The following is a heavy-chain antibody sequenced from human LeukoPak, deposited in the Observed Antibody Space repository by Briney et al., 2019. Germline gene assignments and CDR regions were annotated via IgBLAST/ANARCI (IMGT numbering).Heavy chain of an antibody. D-gene: IGHD1-1*01. CDR1: GDSVSSSSAA. CDR3: AREGSEGYLFDY. Sequence: SQTLSLTCAISGDSVSSSSAAWSWIRQSPSRGLEWLGRTYYRSKWYNDYAVSVKSRITINPDTSKNQISLQLNSMTPEDTAVYYCAREGSEGYLFDYWGQGTLVTVSS. V-gene: IGHV6-1*01. J-gene: IGHJ4*02. CDR2: TYYRSKWYN.